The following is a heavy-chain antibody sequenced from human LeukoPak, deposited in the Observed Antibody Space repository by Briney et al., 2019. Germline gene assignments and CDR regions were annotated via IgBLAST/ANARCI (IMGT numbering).Heavy chain of an antibody. D-gene: IGHD3-10*01. CDR1: GYSFSSYW. V-gene: IGHV5-51*01. J-gene: IGHJ4*02. Sequence: GESLKISCKGSGYSFSSYWIGWVRQMPGKGLEWMGIIYPGDSDTRYSTSFQGQVTISADKSISTAYLQWSSLKASDTAMYYCASSPSVGSRSYYRHFDYWGQGTRVTVSS. CDR2: IYPGDSDT. CDR3: ASSPSVGSRSYYRHFDY.